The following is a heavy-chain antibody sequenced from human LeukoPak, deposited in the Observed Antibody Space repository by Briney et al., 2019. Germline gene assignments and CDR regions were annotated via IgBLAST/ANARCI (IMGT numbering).Heavy chain of an antibody. D-gene: IGHD2-21*01. CDR3: ARDQGIEVPLYYGMDV. CDR2: VSSSSSYI. J-gene: IGHJ6*04. V-gene: IGHV3-21*01. CDR1: GFTFSSYS. Sequence: GGSLRLSCAASGFTFSSYSMNWVRQAPGKGLEWVSSVSSSSSYIYYADSVKGRFTISRDNAKNPLYLQMNSLRAEDTAVYYCARDQGIEVPLYYGMDVWGKGTTVTVSS.